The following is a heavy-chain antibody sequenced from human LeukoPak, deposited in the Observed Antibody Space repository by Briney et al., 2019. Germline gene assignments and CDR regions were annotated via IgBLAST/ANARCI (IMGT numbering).Heavy chain of an antibody. J-gene: IGHJ4*02. CDR3: TTDTPGYSEPFDY. CDR1: GFTFSSYE. D-gene: IGHD5-18*01. V-gene: IGHV3-48*03. Sequence: GGSLRLSCAASGFTFSSYEMNWVRQAPGKGLEWVSYISSSGSTIYYADSVKGRFTISRDNAKNSLYLQMNSLKTEDTAVYYCTTDTPGYSEPFDYWGQGTLVTVSS. CDR2: ISSSGSTI.